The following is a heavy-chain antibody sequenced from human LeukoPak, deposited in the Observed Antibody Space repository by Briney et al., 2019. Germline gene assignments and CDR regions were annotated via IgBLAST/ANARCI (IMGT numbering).Heavy chain of an antibody. CDR1: AGSISSSSYY. V-gene: IGHV4-39*02. CDR3: ASHDLPLTFDY. CDR2: IYYSGST. D-gene: IGHD3/OR15-3a*01. J-gene: IGHJ4*02. Sequence: SETLSLTCTVSAGSISSSSYYWGWIRQPPGKGLEWIGSIYYSGSTYYNPSLKSRVTISVDASKSPFSLRLSSVSAADTAVYYFASHDLPLTFDYWGQGSLVTVSS.